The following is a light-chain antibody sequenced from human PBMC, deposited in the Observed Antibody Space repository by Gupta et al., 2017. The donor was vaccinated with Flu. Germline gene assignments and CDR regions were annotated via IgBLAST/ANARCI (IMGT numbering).Light chain of an antibody. CDR3: QQRDSTLWT. J-gene: IGKJ1*01. CDR1: QSISTY. V-gene: IGKV1-39*01. CDR2: AAF. Sequence: IQMTQSPSSLSASVGDRVTITCRASQSISTYLNWYQQKPGKAPKLLIYAAFSLQSGVPSRFSGSGSGTDFTLTISRLQPEDFATYYCQQRDSTLWTFGQGTKVEIK.